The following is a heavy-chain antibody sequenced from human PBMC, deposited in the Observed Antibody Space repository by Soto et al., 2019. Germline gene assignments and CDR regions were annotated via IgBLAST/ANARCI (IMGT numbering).Heavy chain of an antibody. J-gene: IGHJ6*03. CDR3: ATGYYDYIWGSYYYYMDV. D-gene: IGHD3-16*01. Sequence: GGSLRLSCAASGFTFSSYWMHWVRQAPGKGLVWVSRINSDGSSTSYADSVKGRFTISRDNAKNTLYLQMNSLRAEDTAVYYCATGYYDYIWGSYYYYMDVWGKGTTVTVSS. V-gene: IGHV3-74*01. CDR1: GFTFSSYW. CDR2: INSDGSST.